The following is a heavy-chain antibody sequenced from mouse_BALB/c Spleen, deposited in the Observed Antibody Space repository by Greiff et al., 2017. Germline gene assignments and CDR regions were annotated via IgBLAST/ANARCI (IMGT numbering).Heavy chain of an antibody. D-gene: IGHD2-4*01. CDR1: GYTFTSYW. Sequence: QVHVKQPGAELVKPGASVKLSCKASGYTFTSYWMHWVKLRPGQGFEWIGEINPSNGGTNYNEKFKRKATLTVDKSSSTAYMQLSSLTSEDSAVYYCTTYDYDPAWFAYWGQGTLVTVSA. V-gene: IGHV1S16*01. J-gene: IGHJ3*01. CDR2: INPSNGGT. CDR3: TTYDYDPAWFAY.